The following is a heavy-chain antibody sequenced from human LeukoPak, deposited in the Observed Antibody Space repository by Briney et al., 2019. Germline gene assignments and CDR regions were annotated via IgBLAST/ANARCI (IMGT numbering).Heavy chain of an antibody. CDR3: ARDQSPMIVVAPSEVTWFDP. Sequence: ASVKVSCKASGHTFTSYAMNWVRQAPGQGLEWMGWINTNTGNPTYAQGFTGRFVFSLDTSVSTAYLQISSLKAEDTAVYYCARDQSPMIVVAPSEVTWFDPWGQGTLVTVSS. CDR2: INTNTGNP. J-gene: IGHJ5*02. CDR1: GHTFTSYA. D-gene: IGHD3-22*01. V-gene: IGHV7-4-1*02.